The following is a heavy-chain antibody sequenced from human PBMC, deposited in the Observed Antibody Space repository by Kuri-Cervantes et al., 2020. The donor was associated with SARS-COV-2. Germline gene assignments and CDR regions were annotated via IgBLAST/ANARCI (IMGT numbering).Heavy chain of an antibody. CDR3: ARDFNPLDY. CDR2: IKQDGRET. Sequence: GGSLRLSCAASGLTFSSYWMSWVRQATGKGLEWVANIKQDGRETYYVDSVKGRFTISRDNAKYSLYLQKNSLRAEATAVYYCARDFNPLDYWGQGTVVTVSS. J-gene: IGHJ4*02. V-gene: IGHV3-7*01. CDR1: GLTFSSYW.